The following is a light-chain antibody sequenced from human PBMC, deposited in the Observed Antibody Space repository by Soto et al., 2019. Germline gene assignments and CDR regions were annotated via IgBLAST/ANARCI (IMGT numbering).Light chain of an antibody. CDR3: QQRNSYPRT. V-gene: IGKV1-9*01. J-gene: IGKJ2*01. CDR2: AAS. CDR1: QGINIF. Sequence: DLQLPQSPSFPSASVGDRVTITCLASQGINIFLAWFQQKPGKAPNLLISAASTLQSGVPSRFSGSGSETEFTLTITSLQPEDSATYYCQQRNSYPRTFGQGTKVDIK.